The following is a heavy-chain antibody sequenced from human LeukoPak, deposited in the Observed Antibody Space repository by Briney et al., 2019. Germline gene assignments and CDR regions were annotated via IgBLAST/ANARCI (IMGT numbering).Heavy chain of an antibody. Sequence: SETLSLTSAVYGGSFSGYYWSWIRQPPGRGLEWIADPNHSGSTNYNPYLTSRVTISVDTSKNQFSLKLSSVTAADTAVYYCARVRAAAGVLTYFYYYYSMDVWGKGTTVTVSS. J-gene: IGHJ6*03. CDR1: GGSFSGYY. CDR3: ARVRAAAGVLTYFYYYYSMDV. V-gene: IGHV4-34*01. CDR2: PNHSGST. D-gene: IGHD6-13*01.